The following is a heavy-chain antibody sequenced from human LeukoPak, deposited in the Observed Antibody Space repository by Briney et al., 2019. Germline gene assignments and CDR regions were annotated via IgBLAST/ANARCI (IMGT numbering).Heavy chain of an antibody. V-gene: IGHV4-59*01. CDR1: GGSISSYY. CDR3: ARGAQNYYDSSGYWDY. Sequence: SETLSLTCTVSGGSISSYYWSWIRQPPGKELEWIGYIYYSGSTNYNPSLKSRVTISVDTSKNQFSLKLSSVTAADTAVYYCARGAQNYYDSSGYWDYWGQGTLVTVSS. D-gene: IGHD3-22*01. CDR2: IYYSGST. J-gene: IGHJ4*02.